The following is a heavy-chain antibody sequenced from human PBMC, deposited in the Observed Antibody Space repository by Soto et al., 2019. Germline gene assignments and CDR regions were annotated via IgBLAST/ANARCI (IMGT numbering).Heavy chain of an antibody. CDR1: GFTFSNYA. Sequence: EVQLLDSGGGLVQPGGSLRLSCAASGFTFSNYAMTWVRQGPGKGLEWVSGISGSGGRSYYADSVKGRFTISRDNSKSTLYLQMKSLTAEDTAVYYCAKAYFVWSSEQPYYFDYWGQGTLVTVSS. D-gene: IGHD3-16*01. CDR2: ISGSGGRS. CDR3: AKAYFVWSSEQPYYFDY. J-gene: IGHJ4*02. V-gene: IGHV3-23*01.